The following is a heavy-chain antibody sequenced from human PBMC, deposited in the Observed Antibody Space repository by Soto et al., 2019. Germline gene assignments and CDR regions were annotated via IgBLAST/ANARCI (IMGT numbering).Heavy chain of an antibody. CDR1: GGSISSGGYY. V-gene: IGHV4-31*03. D-gene: IGHD3-3*01. CDR3: ARVRYYDFWSGYYYYYYYMDV. Sequence: SETLSLTCTVSGGSISSGGYYWSWIRQHPGKGLEWIGYIYYSGSTYYNPSLKSRVTISVDTSKNQFSLKLSSVTAADTAVYYCARVRYYDFWSGYYYYYYYMDVWGKGTTVTVSS. CDR2: IYYSGST. J-gene: IGHJ6*03.